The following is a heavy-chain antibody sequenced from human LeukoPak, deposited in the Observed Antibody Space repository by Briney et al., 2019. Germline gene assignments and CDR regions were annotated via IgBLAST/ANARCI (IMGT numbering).Heavy chain of an antibody. CDR3: ARVGYFDWFTGPD. J-gene: IGHJ1*01. CDR2: IYHSGST. Sequence: PSETLSLTCAVSGYSISSFYYWGLIRPPPGKGLEWIGSIYHSGSTYYNPSLSSRATISVDTSKNQFSLKLSSVTAADPAVHYCARVGYFDWFTGPDWGQGTLVTVSS. CDR1: GYSISSFYY. D-gene: IGHD3-9*01. V-gene: IGHV4-38-2*01.